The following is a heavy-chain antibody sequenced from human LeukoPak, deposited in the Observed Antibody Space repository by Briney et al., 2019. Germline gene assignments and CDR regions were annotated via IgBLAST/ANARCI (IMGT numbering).Heavy chain of an antibody. CDR2: ISYDGINK. Sequence: GGSLRLSCAASGFTFSSYAMSWVRQAPGKGLEWVAVISYDGINKYYADSVKGRFTISRDNSKNTLYLQMNSLRAEDTAVYYCARDSSSVYYFDYWGQGTLVTVSS. CDR3: ARDSSSVYYFDY. J-gene: IGHJ4*02. D-gene: IGHD6-13*01. CDR1: GFTFSSYA. V-gene: IGHV3-30-3*01.